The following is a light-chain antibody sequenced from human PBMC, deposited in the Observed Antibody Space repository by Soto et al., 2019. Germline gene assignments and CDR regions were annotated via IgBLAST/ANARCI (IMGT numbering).Light chain of an antibody. V-gene: IGLV2-14*01. CDR1: SSDVGDYNY. CDR3: SSYTSSSTLV. J-gene: IGLJ1*01. CDR2: DVS. Sequence: QSVLTQPASVSGSPGQSITISCTGTSSDVGDYNYVSWYQQHPGKAPKVMIYDVSNRPSGVSNRFTGSKSGNTASLAISGLPAEDEADYYCSSYTSSSTLVFGTGTKVTVL.